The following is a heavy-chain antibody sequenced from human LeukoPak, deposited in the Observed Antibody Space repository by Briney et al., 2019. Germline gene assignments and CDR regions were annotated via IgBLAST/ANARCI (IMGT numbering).Heavy chain of an antibody. V-gene: IGHV4-34*01. D-gene: IGHD6-19*01. CDR2: INHSGST. CDR3: AGSIAVASTAFDY. Sequence: SETLSLTCAVYGGSFSGYYWSWIRQPPGKGLEWIGEINHSGSTNYNPSLKSRVTISVDTSKNQFSLKLSSVTAADTAVYYWAGSIAVASTAFDYWGQGTLVTVSS. J-gene: IGHJ4*02. CDR1: GGSFSGYY.